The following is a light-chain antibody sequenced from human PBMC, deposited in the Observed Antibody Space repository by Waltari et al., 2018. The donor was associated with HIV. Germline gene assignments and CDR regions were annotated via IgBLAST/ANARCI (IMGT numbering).Light chain of an antibody. CDR2: VAS. Sequence: DIQMTQSPSSLSASVGDSITITCRASQGIRNDLGWYQQKPGKAPKRLIYVASSLQSGVPSRFSGSGSETEFTLTVISLQPEDFATYYCLQYHNYPWTFGQGTKVEI. CDR1: QGIRND. J-gene: IGKJ1*01. CDR3: LQYHNYPWT. V-gene: IGKV1-17*01.